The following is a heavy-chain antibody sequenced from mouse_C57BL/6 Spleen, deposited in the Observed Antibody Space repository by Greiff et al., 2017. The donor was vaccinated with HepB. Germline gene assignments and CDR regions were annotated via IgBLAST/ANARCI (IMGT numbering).Heavy chain of an antibody. J-gene: IGHJ4*01. Sequence: EVKLVESGGGLVQPGGSLKLSCAASGFTFSDYYMYWVRQTPEKRLEWVAYISNGGGSTYYPDTVKGRFTISRDNAKNTLYLQMSRLKSEDTAMYYGAREGSDYAMEYWGQGTSVTVSS. CDR3: AREGSDYAMEY. CDR2: ISNGGGST. D-gene: IGHD1-1*02. V-gene: IGHV5-12*01. CDR1: GFTFSDYY.